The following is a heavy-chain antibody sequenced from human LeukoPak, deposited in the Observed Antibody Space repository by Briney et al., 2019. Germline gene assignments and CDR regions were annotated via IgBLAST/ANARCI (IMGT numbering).Heavy chain of an antibody. Sequence: SETLSLTCTVSDDSISDYYRGWIRQPPGKGLEWIGYFHNSGTSTYNPSLKSRVTISADTSKNQFSLKPNSLTTADTAVYYCTRGAGWLIDYWGQGILVTVSS. J-gene: IGHJ4*02. CDR3: TRGAGWLIDY. V-gene: IGHV4-59*01. CDR1: DDSISDYY. D-gene: IGHD3-16*01. CDR2: FHNSGTS.